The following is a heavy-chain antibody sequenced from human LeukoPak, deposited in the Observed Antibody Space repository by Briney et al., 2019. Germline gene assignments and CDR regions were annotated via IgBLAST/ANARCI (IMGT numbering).Heavy chain of an antibody. CDR2: IKQDGSEK. V-gene: IGHV3-7*04. D-gene: IGHD6-19*01. Sequence: GGSLRLSCAASGITLSSYWMSWVRQAPGKGLEWVANIKQDGSEKYYVDSVKGRFTISRDNAKNPLYLQMNSLRAEDTAMYYCARARIAVAVYYFDCWGQGTLVTVSS. J-gene: IGHJ4*02. CDR1: GITLSSYW. CDR3: ARARIAVAVYYFDC.